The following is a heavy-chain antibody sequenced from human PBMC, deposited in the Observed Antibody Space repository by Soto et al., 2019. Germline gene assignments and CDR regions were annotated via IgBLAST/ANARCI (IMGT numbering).Heavy chain of an antibody. Sequence: ASVKVSCKASGYTFTSYDINWVRQATGQGLEWMGWMNPNSGNTVYAQKFQGRVTMTRNTSTSTAYMELSSLRSEDTAVYYCARVGVIRGSYRNKYYFDYWGQGTLVTVSS. J-gene: IGHJ4*02. CDR1: GYTFTSYD. D-gene: IGHD1-26*01. CDR2: MNPNSGNT. V-gene: IGHV1-8*02. CDR3: ARVGVIRGSYRNKYYFDY.